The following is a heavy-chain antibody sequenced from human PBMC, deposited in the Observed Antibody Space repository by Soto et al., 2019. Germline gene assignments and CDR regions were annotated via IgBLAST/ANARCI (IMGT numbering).Heavy chain of an antibody. CDR1: GGSISSSSYY. D-gene: IGHD6-13*01. Sequence: SETLSLTCTVSGGSISSSSYYWGWIRQPPGKGLEWIGSIYYSGSTYYNPSLKSRVTISVDTSKNQFSLKLSSVTAADTAVYYCARRQQPYPYLHADYFDYWGQGTLVTVSS. J-gene: IGHJ4*02. CDR3: ARRQQPYPYLHADYFDY. CDR2: IYYSGST. V-gene: IGHV4-39*01.